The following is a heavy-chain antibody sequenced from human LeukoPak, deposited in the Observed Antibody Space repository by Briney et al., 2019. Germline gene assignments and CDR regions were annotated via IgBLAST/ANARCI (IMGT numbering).Heavy chain of an antibody. Sequence: SETLSLTCTVSGGSISSYYWSWIRQPPGKGLEWIGYIYYSGSTNYNPSLKSRVTISVDTSKNQFSLKLSSVTAADTAVYYCARGGMVRGANWFDPWGQGTLVTVPS. J-gene: IGHJ5*02. CDR3: ARGGMVRGANWFDP. CDR2: IYYSGST. D-gene: IGHD3-10*01. V-gene: IGHV4-59*01. CDR1: GGSISSYY.